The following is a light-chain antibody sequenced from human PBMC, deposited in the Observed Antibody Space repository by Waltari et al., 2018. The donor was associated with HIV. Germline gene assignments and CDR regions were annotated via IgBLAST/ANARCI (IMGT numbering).Light chain of an antibody. CDR1: SSNIGKTF. V-gene: IGLV1-51*01. J-gene: IGLJ2*01. Sequence: QSVLTQPPSVSAAPGQKVTIPCSGSSSNIGKTFVSWYKQLPGAAPKPLIYDNSKRPSGIPDRFSGSKSGTSATLGITGLQTGDEADYYCGTWDSSLSGVVFGGGTKLTVL. CDR2: DNS. CDR3: GTWDSSLSGVV.